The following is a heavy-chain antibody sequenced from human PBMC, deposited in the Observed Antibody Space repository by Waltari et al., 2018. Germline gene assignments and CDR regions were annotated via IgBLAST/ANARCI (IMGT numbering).Heavy chain of an antibody. CDR2: IDNSGGRT. V-gene: IGHV3-11*01. CDR1: GLTFSDLY. Sequence: GLTFSDLYLSWIRQAPGKGLEWISYIDNSGGRTYYADSVRGRFTISRDNAKNSVSLQMDSLSVDDTGLYYCARGRGYSYGGQFYFDSWGQGILVTVSS. D-gene: IGHD5-18*01. J-gene: IGHJ4*02. CDR3: ARGRGYSYGGQFYFDS.